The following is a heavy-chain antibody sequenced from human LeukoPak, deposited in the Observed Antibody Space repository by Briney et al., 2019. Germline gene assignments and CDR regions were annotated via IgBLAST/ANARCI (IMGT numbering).Heavy chain of an antibody. CDR3: ARQKTYYDFWSGYSIFDY. D-gene: IGHD3-3*01. J-gene: IGHJ4*02. V-gene: IGHV4-34*01. CDR2: INHSGST. CDR1: GGSISSYY. Sequence: SETLSLTCTVSGGSISSYYWSWIRQPPGKGLEWIGEINHSGSTNYNPSLKSRVTISVDTSKNQFSLKLSSVTAADTAVYYCARQKTYYDFWSGYSIFDYWGQGTLVTVSS.